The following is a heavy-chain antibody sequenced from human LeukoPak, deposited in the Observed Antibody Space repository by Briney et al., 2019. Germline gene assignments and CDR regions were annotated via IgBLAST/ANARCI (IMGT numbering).Heavy chain of an antibody. J-gene: IGHJ4*02. CDR3: ARAGYSSSWFDY. V-gene: IGHV4-59*12. CDR2: IYYSGST. CDR1: GGSISSYY. Sequence: SETLSLTCTVSGGSISSYYWSWIRQPPGKGLEWIGYIYYSGSTNYNPSLKSRVTISVDRSKNQFSLKLSSVTAADTAVYYCARAGYSSSWFDYWGQGTLVTVSS. D-gene: IGHD6-13*01.